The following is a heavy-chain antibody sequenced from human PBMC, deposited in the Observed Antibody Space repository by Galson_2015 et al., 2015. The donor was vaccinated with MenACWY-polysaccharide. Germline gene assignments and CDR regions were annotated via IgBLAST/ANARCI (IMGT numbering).Heavy chain of an antibody. V-gene: IGHV3-7*01. CDR1: GFPFSDSW. D-gene: IGHD3-3*01. CDR2: IKQSGSEK. CDR3: ARARSWSGLFAFDF. Sequence: SLRLSCAASGFPFSDSWMTWIRQAPGKGLEWVATIKQSGSEKYYVDSVEGRFTVSRDNAKNSLYLQMNSLRAEDTAVYYCARARSWSGLFAFDFWGQGTMVTVSS. J-gene: IGHJ3*01.